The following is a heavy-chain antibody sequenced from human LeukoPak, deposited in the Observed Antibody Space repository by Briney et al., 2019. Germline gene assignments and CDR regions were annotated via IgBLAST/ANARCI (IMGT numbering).Heavy chain of an antibody. J-gene: IGHJ4*02. Sequence: GGSLRLSCAASGFTFSSYAMSWVRQAPGKGLEWVSAISGSGGSTYYADSVKGRFTISGDNSKNTLYLQMNSLRAEDTAVYYCAKDDSSGYHCDYWGQGTLVTVSS. CDR2: ISGSGGST. V-gene: IGHV3-23*01. D-gene: IGHD3-22*01. CDR1: GFTFSSYA. CDR3: AKDDSSGYHCDY.